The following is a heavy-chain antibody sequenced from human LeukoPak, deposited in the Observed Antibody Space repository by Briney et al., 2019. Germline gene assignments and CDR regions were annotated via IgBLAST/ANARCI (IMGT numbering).Heavy chain of an antibody. CDR2: IRFDGSNK. D-gene: IGHD3-10*01. CDR1: GFIFSSYS. J-gene: IGHJ1*01. CDR3: AKGSNLDERYFQH. V-gene: IGHV3-30*02. Sequence: GGSLRLSCAASGFIFSSYSIRWVRQAPGNWLGFDAFIRFDGSNKDYVDTGKGRLSISRDNSKNTLYLQMNSLKAEDTAVYYCAKGSNLDERYFQHWGQGTLVTVSS.